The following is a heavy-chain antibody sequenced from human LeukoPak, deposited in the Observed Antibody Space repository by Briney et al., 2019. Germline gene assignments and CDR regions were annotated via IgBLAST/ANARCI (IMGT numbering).Heavy chain of an antibody. V-gene: IGHV3-66*01. CDR3: ARELHNDAGREGAFDI. CDR1: GFSVSTNY. Sequence: GGSLRLSCAASGFSVSTNYMSWVRQTPGKGLEWVSVIYSGGTTYYADSVRGRFTISRDNSKNTVYVQMNSLRAEDTAVYYCARELHNDAGREGAFDIWGQGTLVTVSS. J-gene: IGHJ3*02. D-gene: IGHD2-8*01. CDR2: IYSGGTT.